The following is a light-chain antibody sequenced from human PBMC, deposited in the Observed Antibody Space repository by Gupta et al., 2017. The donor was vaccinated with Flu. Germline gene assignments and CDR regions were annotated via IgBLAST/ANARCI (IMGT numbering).Light chain of an antibody. CDR2: DVT. J-gene: IGLJ1*01. V-gene: IGLV2-11*01. CDR3: SSHAGRVTWV. CDR1: SNDVGGSNR. Sequence: QSAPTPPRSVSGSPGPSVTISCTGSSNDVGGSNRVSWYQQRPAKAPKLILYDVTERPSGVPDRFSGSKSGNTASLTISGLQADDEADYYCSSHAGRVTWVFGTGTTVTVL.